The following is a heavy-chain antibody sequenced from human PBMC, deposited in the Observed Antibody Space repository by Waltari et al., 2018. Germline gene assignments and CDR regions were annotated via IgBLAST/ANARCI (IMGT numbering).Heavy chain of an antibody. CDR3: ATVGGSWDPVDY. CDR2: IIPIFGTA. J-gene: IGHJ4*02. Sequence: QVHLVHSGAEVKMPGSSVQVSSTASGGTFSSYALSWVRQSPGQGLEWMGGIIPIFGTANYAQKFQGRVTITTDESTSTAYMELSSLRSEDTAVYYCATVGGSWDPVDYWGQGTLVTVSS. CDR1: GGTFSSYA. D-gene: IGHD6-13*01. V-gene: IGHV1-69*05.